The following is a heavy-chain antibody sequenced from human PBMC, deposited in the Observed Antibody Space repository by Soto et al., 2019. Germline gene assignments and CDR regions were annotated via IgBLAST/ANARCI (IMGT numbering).Heavy chain of an antibody. J-gene: IGHJ6*02. V-gene: IGHV3-53*01. CDR2: IYSGGST. CDR3: ARDRKPTYYDSSSGYYGMDV. D-gene: IGHD3-22*01. Sequence: PGGSLRLSCAASGFTVSSNYMSWVRQAPGKGLEWVPVIYSGGSTYYADSVKGRFTISRDNSKNTLYLQMNSLRAEDTAVYYCARDRKPTYYDSSSGYYGMDVWGHGTTVTVSS. CDR1: GFTVSSNY.